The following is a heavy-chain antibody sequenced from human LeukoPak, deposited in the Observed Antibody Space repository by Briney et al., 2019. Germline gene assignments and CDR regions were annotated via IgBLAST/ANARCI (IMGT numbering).Heavy chain of an antibody. CDR1: GFTFSSYA. J-gene: IGHJ4*02. D-gene: IGHD4-17*01. CDR3: AKGASHDYGDYGEGFSDY. Sequence: PGGSLRLSCAASGFTFSSYAMRWVRQAPGKGLEWVAVISYDGSNKYYADSVKGRFTISRDNSKNTLYLQMNSLRAEDTAVYYCAKGASHDYGDYGEGFSDYWGQGTLVTVSS. CDR2: ISYDGSNK. V-gene: IGHV3-30-3*01.